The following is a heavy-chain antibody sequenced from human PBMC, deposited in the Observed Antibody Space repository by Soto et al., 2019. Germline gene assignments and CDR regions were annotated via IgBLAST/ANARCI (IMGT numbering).Heavy chain of an antibody. D-gene: IGHD5-12*01. Sequence: SETLSLTCAVYGGSFSGYYWSWIRQPPGKGLEWIGEINHSGSTNYNPSLKSRVTISVDTSKNQFSLKLSSVIAADTAVYYCARGERQWLRLHRSRPIGLFDSWGQGTLVTVSS. CDR1: GGSFSGYY. CDR2: INHSGST. CDR3: ARGERQWLRLHRSRPIGLFDS. V-gene: IGHV4-34*01. J-gene: IGHJ4*02.